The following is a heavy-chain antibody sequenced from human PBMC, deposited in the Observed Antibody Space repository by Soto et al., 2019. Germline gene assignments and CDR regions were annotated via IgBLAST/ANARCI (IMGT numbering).Heavy chain of an antibody. V-gene: IGHV1-69*12. D-gene: IGHD3-16*01. J-gene: IGHJ4*02. CDR3: ARGLIEMAVMAFWVY. CDR1: GGTFSSFS. CDR2: IIPVSGTP. Sequence: QVHVMQSGPEVKKPGSSVKVSCKTYGGTFSSFSISWVRQSPGQGLEWMGGIIPVSGTPHYAQKFQDRVTITADESTRTSYMELSSLTSDDTAIYYWARGLIEMAVMAFWVYWGQGSLVTVSA.